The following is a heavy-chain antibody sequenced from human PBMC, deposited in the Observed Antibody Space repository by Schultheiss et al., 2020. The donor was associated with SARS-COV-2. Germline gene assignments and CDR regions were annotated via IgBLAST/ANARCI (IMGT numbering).Heavy chain of an antibody. CDR2: INHSGST. D-gene: IGHD6-13*01. V-gene: IGHV4-4*02. J-gene: IGHJ4*02. Sequence: SETLSLTCAVSGGSISSTNWWSWVRQPPGKGLEWIGEINHSGSTNYNPSLKSRVTISVDTSKNQFSLKLSSVTAADTAVYYCASIREAAGSGVDYWGQGTLVTVSS. CDR3: ASIREAAGSGVDY. CDR1: GGSISSTNW.